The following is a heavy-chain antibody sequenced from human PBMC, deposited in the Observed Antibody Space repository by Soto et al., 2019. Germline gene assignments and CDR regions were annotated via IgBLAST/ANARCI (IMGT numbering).Heavy chain of an antibody. Sequence: QVQLQESGPGLVKPSETLSLTCTVSGGSISSYYWSWIRQPPGKGLEWIGYISYSGSTHYNPSLKSRVTISVDMSKNHFSLQLSAVTAAYTAVYYCARGTTYDFWSGKLYYYYYYMDVWGKGTTVTFSS. V-gene: IGHV4-59*01. CDR3: ARGTTYDFWSGKLYYYYYYMDV. D-gene: IGHD3-3*01. J-gene: IGHJ6*03. CDR1: GGSISSYY. CDR2: ISYSGST.